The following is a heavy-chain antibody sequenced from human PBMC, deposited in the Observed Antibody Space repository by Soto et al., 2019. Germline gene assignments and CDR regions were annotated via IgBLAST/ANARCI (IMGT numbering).Heavy chain of an antibody. Sequence: SVKVSCKASGYTFTSYYMHWVRQAPGQGLEWMGIINPSGGSTSYAQKFQGRVTMTRDTSTSTVCMELSSLSSEDTAVYYCARRDIVVVPASPKDYYYYYGMDVWGQGTTVTVAS. V-gene: IGHV1-46*01. J-gene: IGHJ6*02. CDR2: INPSGGST. CDR3: ARRDIVVVPASPKDYYYYYGMDV. D-gene: IGHD2-2*01. CDR1: GYTFTSYY.